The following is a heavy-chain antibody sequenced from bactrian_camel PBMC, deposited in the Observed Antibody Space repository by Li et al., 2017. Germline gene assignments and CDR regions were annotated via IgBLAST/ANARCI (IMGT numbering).Heavy chain of an antibody. J-gene: IGHJ6*01. D-gene: IGHD4*01. V-gene: IGHV3S53*01. CDR2: IDKDETT. CDR3: AADHVVTMRWPRAYPFGH. Sequence: QVQLVESGGGSVQAGGSLRLSCATSGDIINSNLLAWFRQVPGKEREGVASIDKDETTTYADSVKGRFTISKEIAKKTLYLEKNSMKPEDTGTYYCAADHVVTMRWPRAYPFGHWGRGTRSPSP. CDR1: GDIINSNL.